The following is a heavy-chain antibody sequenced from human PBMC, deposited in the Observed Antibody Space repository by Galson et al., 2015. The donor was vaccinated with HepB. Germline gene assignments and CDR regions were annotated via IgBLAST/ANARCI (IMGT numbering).Heavy chain of an antibody. CDR1: GDSMRTHY. D-gene: IGHD2-15*01. CDR3: ARVGWSNRSVWSPDSWFDS. J-gene: IGHJ5*01. CDR2: IAYNGDT. Sequence: ETLSLTCSVSGDSMRTHYWAWIRQPPGKRLEWIGHIAYNGDTKHNPSLTSRVSISLDTSKKQFSLKLTSVTSGDTAFYYCARVGWSNRSVWSPDSWFDSWGQGTLVTVSS. V-gene: IGHV4-59*11.